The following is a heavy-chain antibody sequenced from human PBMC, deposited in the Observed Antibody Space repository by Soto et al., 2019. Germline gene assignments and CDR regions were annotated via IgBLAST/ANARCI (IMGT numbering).Heavy chain of an antibody. V-gene: IGHV3-53*01. CDR2: IYSGGST. CDR3: ARDRTGYGVVAAIL. CDR1: GFTVSSNY. J-gene: IGHJ4*02. Sequence: GGSLRLSCAASGFTVSSNYMSWVRQAPGKGLEWVSVIYSGGSTYYADSVKGRFTISRDNSKNTLYLQMNSLRAEDTAVYYCARDRTGYGVVAAILWGQGTLVTVSS. D-gene: IGHD2-15*01.